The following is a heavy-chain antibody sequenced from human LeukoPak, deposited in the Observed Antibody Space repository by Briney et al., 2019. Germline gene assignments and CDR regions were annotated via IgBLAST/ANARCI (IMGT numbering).Heavy chain of an antibody. Sequence: ASVKVSCKASGYTFSGYYMHWVRQAPGQGLEWMGWINPNSGGTNYAQKFQGRVTMTRDTSISTAYMELSRLRSDDTAVYYCARKQWELTSTNAFDIWGQGTMVTVSS. D-gene: IGHD1-26*01. CDR3: ARKQWELTSTNAFDI. CDR1: GYTFSGYY. V-gene: IGHV1-2*02. J-gene: IGHJ3*02. CDR2: INPNSGGT.